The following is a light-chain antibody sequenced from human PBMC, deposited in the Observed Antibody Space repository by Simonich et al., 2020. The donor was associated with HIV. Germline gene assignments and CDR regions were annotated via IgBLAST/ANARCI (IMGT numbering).Light chain of an antibody. CDR1: SSNIGAGYD. J-gene: IGLJ2*01. CDR2: LNS. CDR3: QSYDSSLSVV. Sequence: QSVLTQPPSVSGAPGQRVTMSCTGSSSNIGAGYDVQWYQQLPGTAPKLLIYLNSNRPSGVPDRFSGSKSGTSASLAITGLQAEDEADYYCQSYDSSLSVVFGGGTKLTVL. V-gene: IGLV1-40*01.